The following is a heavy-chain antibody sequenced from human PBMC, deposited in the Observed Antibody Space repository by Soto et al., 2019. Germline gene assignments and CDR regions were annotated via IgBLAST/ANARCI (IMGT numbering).Heavy chain of an antibody. CDR2: TYYRSKWYN. V-gene: IGHV6-1*01. Sequence: SQTLSLTCAISGDSVSSNSAAWNWIRQSPSRGLEWLGRTYYRSKWYNDYAVSVKSRITINPDTSKNQFSLQLNSVTPEDTAVYYCAVGVYYYGSGSYYNWFDPWGQGTPVTVSS. D-gene: IGHD3-10*01. J-gene: IGHJ5*02. CDR1: GDSVSSNSAA. CDR3: AVGVYYYGSGSYYNWFDP.